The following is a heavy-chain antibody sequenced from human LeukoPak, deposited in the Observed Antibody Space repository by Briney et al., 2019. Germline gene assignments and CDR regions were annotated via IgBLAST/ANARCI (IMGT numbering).Heavy chain of an antibody. CDR2: IYTSGST. J-gene: IGHJ4*02. V-gene: IGHV4-4*09. CDR3: ARLMNYYDSSGYLDY. D-gene: IGHD3-22*01. CDR1: GGSIRSYY. Sequence: SETLSLTCTVSGGSIRSYYWTWIRQPPGKGLEWIGYIYTSGSTNYNPSLKSRVTISVDTSKNQFSLKLSSVTAADTAVYYCARLMNYYDSSGYLDYWGQGTLVTVSS.